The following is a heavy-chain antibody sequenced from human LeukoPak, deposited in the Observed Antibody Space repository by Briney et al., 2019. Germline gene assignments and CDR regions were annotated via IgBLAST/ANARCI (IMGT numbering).Heavy chain of an antibody. J-gene: IGHJ4*02. D-gene: IGHD3-10*01. CDR1: GFTFSDYY. CDR3: ARDALGSYDY. V-gene: IGHV3-11*01. Sequence: GGPLRLSCAASGFTFSDYYMFWIRQAPGKGPEWTSYISNTGSTMYYADSVKGRFTISRDNGKNSLYLQMNSLRAEDTAVYYCARDALGSYDYWGQGTLVTVSS. CDR2: ISNTGSTM.